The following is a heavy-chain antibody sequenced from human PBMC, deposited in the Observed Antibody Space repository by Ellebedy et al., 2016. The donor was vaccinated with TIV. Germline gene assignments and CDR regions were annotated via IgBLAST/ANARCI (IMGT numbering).Heavy chain of an antibody. CDR3: ARDSDYGGVTNHWYFNL. CDR1: GGTFSSYA. J-gene: IGHJ2*01. V-gene: IGHV1-69*13. CDR2: IIPIFGSA. D-gene: IGHD4-23*01. Sequence: SVKVSCXASGGTFSSYAISWVRQAPGQGLEWMGGIIPIFGSANYAQKFQSRVTIIADESTSTAYMELSSLRSEDTAVYYCARDSDYGGVTNHWYFNLWGRGTLVTVSS.